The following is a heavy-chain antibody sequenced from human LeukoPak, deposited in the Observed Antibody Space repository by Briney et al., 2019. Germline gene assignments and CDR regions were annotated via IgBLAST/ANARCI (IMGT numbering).Heavy chain of an antibody. CDR3: TTLSYAAAPT. CDR1: GFTFSNAW. J-gene: IGHJ5*02. CDR2: VRSETDGGTT. Sequence: GGCLRLSCAASGFTFSNAWMSWVRQAPGKGLEWVSRVRSETDGGTTDYAAPVQGRFTISRDDSKNTLYLQMNSLETDDTAVYYCTTLSYAAAPTWGQGTLVTVSS. V-gene: IGHV3-15*01. D-gene: IGHD2-2*01.